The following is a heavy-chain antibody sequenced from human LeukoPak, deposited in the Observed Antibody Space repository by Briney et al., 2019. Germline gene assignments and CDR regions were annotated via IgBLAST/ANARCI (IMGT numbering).Heavy chain of an antibody. J-gene: IGHJ4*02. CDR1: GFTFSSYG. V-gene: IGHV3-30*18. CDR3: AKVGPGCSSTSCYPGY. D-gene: IGHD2-2*01. Sequence: GGSLRLSCAASGFTFSSYGMHWARQAPGKGLEWVAVISYDGSNKYYADSVKGRFTISRDNSKNTVYLQMNSLRAEDTAVYYCAKVGPGCSSTSCYPGYWGQGTLVTVSS. CDR2: ISYDGSNK.